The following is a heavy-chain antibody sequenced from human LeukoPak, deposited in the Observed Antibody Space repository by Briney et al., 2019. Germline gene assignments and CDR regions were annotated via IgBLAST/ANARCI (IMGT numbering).Heavy chain of an antibody. CDR1: GFTFSGSA. CDR3: TRHGVAPPHSDY. CDR2: IRSKANSYAT. V-gene: IGHV3-73*01. D-gene: IGHD3-3*01. Sequence: GGSLKLSCAASGFTFSGSAMHWVRQASGKGLEWVGRIRSKANSYATAYAASVKGRFTISRDDSKNTAYLQMNSLKTEDTAVYYCTRHGVAPPHSDYWGQGTLVTVSS. J-gene: IGHJ4*02.